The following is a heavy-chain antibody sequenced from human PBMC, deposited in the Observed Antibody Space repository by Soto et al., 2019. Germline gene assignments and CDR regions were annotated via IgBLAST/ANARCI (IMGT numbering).Heavy chain of an antibody. CDR1: GGSISSGGYY. V-gene: IGHV4-31*03. D-gene: IGHD3-10*01. CDR2: IYYSGST. Sequence: QVQLQESGPGLVKPSQTLSLTCTVSGGSISSGGYYWSWIRQHPGKGLEWIGYIYYSGSTYYNPSLQSRVTISVDTSKNQVSLKLSSVTAADTAVYYCARGIWFGYLKRNWFDPWGQGTLVTVSS. CDR3: ARGIWFGYLKRNWFDP. J-gene: IGHJ5*02.